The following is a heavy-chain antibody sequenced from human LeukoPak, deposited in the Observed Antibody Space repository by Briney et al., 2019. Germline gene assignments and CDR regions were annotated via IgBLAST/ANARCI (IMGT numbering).Heavy chain of an antibody. CDR1: GYTFTGYY. CDR2: ISPNSGGT. Sequence: ASVKVSCKASGYTFTGYYMHWVRQAPGQGLEWMGWISPNSGGTNYAQKFQGRVTMTRDTSISTAYMELSSLRSEDTAVYYCARVGCSSTSCYLNWFDPWGQGTLVTVSS. J-gene: IGHJ5*02. D-gene: IGHD2-2*01. V-gene: IGHV1-2*02. CDR3: ARVGCSSTSCYLNWFDP.